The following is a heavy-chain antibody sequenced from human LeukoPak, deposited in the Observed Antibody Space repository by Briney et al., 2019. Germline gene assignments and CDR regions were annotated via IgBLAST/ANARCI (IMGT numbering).Heavy chain of an antibody. J-gene: IGHJ4*02. Sequence: GGSLRLSCAASGFTFSSYEMNWVRQAPGKGLEWVSYISNTGTTIYYADSVKGRFTISRDNAKNSLYLQMNSLRAEDAAAYYCARGGAADYWGQGTLVTVSS. CDR3: ARGGAADY. CDR1: GFTFSSYE. D-gene: IGHD1-26*01. CDR2: ISNTGTTI. V-gene: IGHV3-48*03.